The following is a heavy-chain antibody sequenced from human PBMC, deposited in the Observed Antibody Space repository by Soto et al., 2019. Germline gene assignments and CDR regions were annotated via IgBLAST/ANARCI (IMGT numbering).Heavy chain of an antibody. J-gene: IGHJ6*02. CDR2: INAGNGNT. V-gene: IGHV1-3*01. CDR1: GYTFTSYA. Sequence: QVQLVQSGAEVKKPGASVKVSCKASGYTFTSYAMHRVRQAPGQRVEWMGWINAGNGNTKYSQKFHGRVTITRDTTASTAYMEVSRLRSEDTAVYYCSRDKAPSDVWGQGTTVTVSS. CDR3: SRDKAPSDV.